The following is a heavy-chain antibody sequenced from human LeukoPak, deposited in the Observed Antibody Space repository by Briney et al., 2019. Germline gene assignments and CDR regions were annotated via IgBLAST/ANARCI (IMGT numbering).Heavy chain of an antibody. V-gene: IGHV3-73*01. CDR2: IGTKTDTYAT. J-gene: IGHJ4*02. CDR1: GFTFSDSA. D-gene: IGHD2-15*01. Sequence: PGGSLRLSCAASGFTFSDSAIHWVRQASGKGLEWVGRIGTKTDTYATTYAASVKGRFSISRDDSEDTAYLQMNSLKIEDTAVYYCAAPPYCSGGSCYELGYDYWGQGTLVTVSS. CDR3: AAPPYCSGGSCYELGYDY.